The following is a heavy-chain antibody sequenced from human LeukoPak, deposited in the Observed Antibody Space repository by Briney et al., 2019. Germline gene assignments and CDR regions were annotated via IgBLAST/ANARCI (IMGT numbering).Heavy chain of an antibody. CDR2: FDPEDGET. D-gene: IGHD3-22*01. J-gene: IGHJ4*02. Sequence: ASVKVSCTVSGYTLTELSMHWVRQAPGKGLEWMGGFDPEDGETIYAQKFQGRATMTEDTSTDTAYMELSSLRSEDTAVYYCATSPSITMIVNWGQGTLVTVSS. CDR1: GYTLTELS. V-gene: IGHV1-24*01. CDR3: ATSPSITMIVN.